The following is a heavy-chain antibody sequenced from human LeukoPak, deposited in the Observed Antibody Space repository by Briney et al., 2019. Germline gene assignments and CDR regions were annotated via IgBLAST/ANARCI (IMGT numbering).Heavy chain of an antibody. D-gene: IGHD5-12*01. CDR1: GGSISSGGYF. J-gene: IGHJ5*02. V-gene: IGHV4-61*08. CDR2: ISYSGST. Sequence: SETLSLTCAVSGGSISSGGYFWSWIRQPPGKGLEWMGYISYSGSTNYNPSLKSRVTISVDTSKNQFSLKLSSVTAADTAVYYCARDRSGYELYNWFDPWGQGTLVTVSS. CDR3: ARDRSGYELYNWFDP.